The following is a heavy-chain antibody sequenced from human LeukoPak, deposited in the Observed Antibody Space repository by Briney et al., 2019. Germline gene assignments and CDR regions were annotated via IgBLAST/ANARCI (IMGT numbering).Heavy chain of an antibody. V-gene: IGHV3-33*08. CDR2: IWYGGSNK. Sequence: GGSLRLSCAASGFTFSSYGMHWVRQAPGKGLEWVAVIWYGGSNKYYADSVKGRFTISRDNSKNTLYLQMNSLRAEDTAVYYCARDLGGYYAYFDYWGQGTLVTVSS. D-gene: IGHD3-22*01. CDR3: ARDLGGYYAYFDY. CDR1: GFTFSSYG. J-gene: IGHJ4*02.